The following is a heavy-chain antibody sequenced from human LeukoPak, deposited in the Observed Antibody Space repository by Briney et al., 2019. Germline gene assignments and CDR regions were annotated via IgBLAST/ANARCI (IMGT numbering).Heavy chain of an antibody. CDR2: IKQDGSEK. CDR1: GFTFSNYW. J-gene: IGHJ5*02. Sequence: GGPLRLSCAASGFTFSNYWMSWVRQAPGKGLEWVANIKQDGSEKYYVDSVEGRFAISRDNAQNSLYLQMNSLRVEDTAMYYCARWQPGFDPWGQGTLVTVSS. CDR3: ARWQPGFDP. V-gene: IGHV3-7*01. D-gene: IGHD6-13*01.